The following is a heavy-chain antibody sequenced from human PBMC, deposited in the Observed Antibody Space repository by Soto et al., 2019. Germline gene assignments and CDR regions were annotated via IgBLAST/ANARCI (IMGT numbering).Heavy chain of an antibody. D-gene: IGHD3-22*01. CDR1: GYTFTAYH. V-gene: IGHV1-46*01. CDR3: ARAPYSRTSFHFDF. J-gene: IGHJ4*02. CDR2: INPSLGTA. Sequence: QVQVVHSGTEVKKPGASVKVSCRASGYTFTAYHMHWVRQAPGQGLEWVGIINPSLGTANYAQKFQGRGAMTWDTSTTTVYMELSSLRSDDTAVYYCARAPYSRTSFHFDFWGQGTLVTVSS.